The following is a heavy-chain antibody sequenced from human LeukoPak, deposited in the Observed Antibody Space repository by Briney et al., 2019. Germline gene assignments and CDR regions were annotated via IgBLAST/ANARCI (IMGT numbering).Heavy chain of an antibody. CDR1: GGSISSSYSC. D-gene: IGHD3/OR15-3a*01. Sequence: SETLSLTCTVSGGSISSSYSCWGWIRQPPGMGLEWIGSIYYTGNTYYNASLKSQVSISIDTFKNQFSLKLTSVTAADTAVYYCARQTGSGLFILPGGQGTLVTVSS. CDR2: IYYTGNT. J-gene: IGHJ4*02. CDR3: ARQTGSGLFILP. V-gene: IGHV4-39*01.